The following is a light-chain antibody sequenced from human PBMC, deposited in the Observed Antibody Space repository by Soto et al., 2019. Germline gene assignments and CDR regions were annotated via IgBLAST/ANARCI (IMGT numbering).Light chain of an antibody. V-gene: IGKV1-39*01. CDR1: QNISNY. CDR3: QQSYSIPLT. Sequence: DIQMTQSPSSLSASVGDRVTITCRASQNISNYLNWYQQKPQIAPKLLIYAASNLQSGVPSRFTGSGSGTDFTLTISSLQPEDFATYCFQQSYSIPLTFGQGTKVEIK. J-gene: IGKJ1*01. CDR2: AAS.